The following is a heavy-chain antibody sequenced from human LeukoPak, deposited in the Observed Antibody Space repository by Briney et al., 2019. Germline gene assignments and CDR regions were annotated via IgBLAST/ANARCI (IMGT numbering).Heavy chain of an antibody. D-gene: IGHD3-16*02. CDR1: GFTFSFYT. CDR2: ITEDSSYI. CDR3: ARHRTASDY. V-gene: IGHV3-21*01. Sequence: GGSLRLSCAASGFTFSFYTMNWVRQAPGRGGEGVSSITEDSSYIYYADSVKGRFTSSRDNAKNSLSLQMNSLRAEDTAVYYCARHRTASDYWGQGTLVTVSS. J-gene: IGHJ4*02.